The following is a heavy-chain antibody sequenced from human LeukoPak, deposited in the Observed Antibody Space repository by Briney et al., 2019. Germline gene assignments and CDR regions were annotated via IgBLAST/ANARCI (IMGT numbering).Heavy chain of an antibody. J-gene: IGHJ4*02. CDR3: ARYYYDSSGYYYPIEPPEYYFDY. CDR1: GGSFSAYY. CDR2: INHSGSI. D-gene: IGHD3-22*01. Sequence: NPSETLSLTCAVYGGSFSAYYWTWIRQPPGKGLEWIGEINHSGSINYNPSLKSRVTISVDTSKNQFSLKLSSVTAADTAVYYCARYYYDSSGYYYPIEPPEYYFDYWGQGTLVTVSS. V-gene: IGHV4-34*01.